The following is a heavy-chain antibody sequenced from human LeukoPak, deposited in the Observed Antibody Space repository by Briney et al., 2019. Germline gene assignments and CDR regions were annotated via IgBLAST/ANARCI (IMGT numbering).Heavy chain of an antibody. D-gene: IGHD3-10*01. V-gene: IGHV1-18*01. Sequence: ASVKVSCKASGYTFTSYGISWVRQAPGRGLEWMGWISAYNGNTNYAQKLQGRVTMTTDTSTSTAYMELRSLRSDDTAVYYCARDVTMVRGVIITWPLDYWGQGTLVTVSS. CDR2: ISAYNGNT. CDR1: GYTFTSYG. CDR3: ARDVTMVRGVIITWPLDY. J-gene: IGHJ4*02.